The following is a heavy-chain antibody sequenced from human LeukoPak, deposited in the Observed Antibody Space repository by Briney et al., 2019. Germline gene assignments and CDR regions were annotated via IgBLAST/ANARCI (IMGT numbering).Heavy chain of an antibody. CDR3: ARDTFQPGLIDS. CDR1: GFTFSLYA. J-gene: IGHJ4*02. V-gene: IGHV3-21*05. CDR2: INDDSSDI. Sequence: GGSLRLSCAASGFTFSLYAMNWVRQAPGKGLEWLSYINDDSSDIHYAGSVRGRFTISRDDARKTLYLQLSSLRVEDTAVYYCARDTFQPGLIDSWGQGTLVTVSS. D-gene: IGHD2-2*01.